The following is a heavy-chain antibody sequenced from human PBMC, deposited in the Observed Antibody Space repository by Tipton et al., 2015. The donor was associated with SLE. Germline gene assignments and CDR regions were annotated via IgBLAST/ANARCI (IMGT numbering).Heavy chain of an antibody. CDR1: GGSISSTTYY. D-gene: IGHD3-3*01. CDR2: IYYSGST. CDR3: ARLGSSGGYYTYYYYYYMDV. J-gene: IGHJ6*03. V-gene: IGHV4-39*01. Sequence: TLSLTCTVSGGSISSTTYYWGWIRQPPGKGLEWIGSIYYSGSTYYNPSLKSRVTISADTSKNQFSLKLSSVTAADTAVYYCARLGSSGGYYTYYYYYYMDVWRKGTTVTVSS.